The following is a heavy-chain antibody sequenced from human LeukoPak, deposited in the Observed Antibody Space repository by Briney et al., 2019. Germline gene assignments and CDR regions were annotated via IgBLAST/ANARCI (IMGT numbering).Heavy chain of an antibody. CDR3: AKATYPTSHFDY. Sequence: GASVKVSCKASGYTFTGYYMHWVRQAPGQGLEWMGIINPSGGSTSYAQKFQGRVTMTRDTSTSTVYMELSSLRSEDTAVYYCAKATYPTSHFDYWGQGTLVTVSS. D-gene: IGHD2-2*02. CDR1: GYTFTGYY. V-gene: IGHV1-46*01. J-gene: IGHJ4*02. CDR2: INPSGGST.